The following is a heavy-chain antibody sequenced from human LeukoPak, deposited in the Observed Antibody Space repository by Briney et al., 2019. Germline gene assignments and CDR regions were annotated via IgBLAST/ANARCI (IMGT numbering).Heavy chain of an antibody. Sequence: SETLSLTCAVSGYSISSGYYWGWIRQPPGNGLEWIGSIYHSGSTYYNPSLKSRVTISVDTSKNQFSLKLSSVTAADPAVYYCARAYGSGSYNGIWFDPWGQGTLVTVSS. CDR2: IYHSGST. J-gene: IGHJ5*02. CDR3: ARAYGSGSYNGIWFDP. V-gene: IGHV4-38-2*01. CDR1: GYSISSGYY. D-gene: IGHD3-10*01.